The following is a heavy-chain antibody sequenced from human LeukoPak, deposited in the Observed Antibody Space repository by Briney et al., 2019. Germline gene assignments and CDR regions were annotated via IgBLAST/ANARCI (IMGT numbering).Heavy chain of an antibody. D-gene: IGHD6-13*01. V-gene: IGHV4-39*07. Sequence: SETLSLTCTVSGGSISSSSYYWGWIRQPPGKGLEWIGSIYYSGSTNYNPSLKSRVTISVDTSKNQFSLKLSSVTAADTAVYYCARVFIEAAEYYFDYRGQGALVTVSS. J-gene: IGHJ4*02. CDR2: IYYSGST. CDR1: GGSISSSSYY. CDR3: ARVFIEAAEYYFDY.